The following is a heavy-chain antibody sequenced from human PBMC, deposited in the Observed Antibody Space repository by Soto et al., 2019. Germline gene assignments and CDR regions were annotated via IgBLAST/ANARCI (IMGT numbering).Heavy chain of an antibody. V-gene: IGHV5-10-1*01. J-gene: IGHJ6*02. CDR3: ATTTGSYYYYGMDV. CDR1: GYNFTSYW. CDR2: IDPSDSYT. D-gene: IGHD3-10*01. Sequence: PGESLKISCKGSGYNFTSYWISWVRQMPGKGLEWMGRIDPSDSYTNYSPSFQGHVTISADKSISTAYLQWSSLKASDTAMYYCATTTGSYYYYGMDVWGQGTTVTVSS.